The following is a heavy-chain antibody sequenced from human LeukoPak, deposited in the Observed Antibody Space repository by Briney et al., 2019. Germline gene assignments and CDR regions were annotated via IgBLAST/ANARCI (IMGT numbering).Heavy chain of an antibody. CDR1: GFTFSSYN. D-gene: IGHD6-19*01. J-gene: IGHJ6*03. V-gene: IGHV3-21*01. CDR2: ITSSSSYI. Sequence: GGSLRLSCAASGFTFSSYNMNWVRQAPGKGLEWVSSITSSSSYIYYADSVKGRFTISRDNAKNSLFLQMNSLRAEDTAVYYCARDRTWWLVYYYYYYMDVWGKGTTVTVSS. CDR3: ARDRTWWLVYYYYYYMDV.